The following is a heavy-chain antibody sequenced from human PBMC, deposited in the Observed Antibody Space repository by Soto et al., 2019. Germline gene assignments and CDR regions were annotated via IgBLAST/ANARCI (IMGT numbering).Heavy chain of an antibody. J-gene: IGHJ4*02. CDR3: ARSSGYYFGRAHQDPDFDY. V-gene: IGHV4-59*08. D-gene: IGHD3-22*01. Sequence: SETLSLTCTVSGGSISSYYWSWIRQPPGKGLEWIGYIYYSGSTNYNPSLKSRVTISVDTSKNQFSLKLSSVTAADTAVYYCARSSGYYFGRAHQDPDFDYWGQGTLVTVSS. CDR1: GGSISSYY. CDR2: IYYSGST.